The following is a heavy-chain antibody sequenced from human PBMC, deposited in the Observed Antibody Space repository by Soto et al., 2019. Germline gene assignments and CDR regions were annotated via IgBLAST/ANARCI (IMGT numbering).Heavy chain of an antibody. CDR1: DGSISTYF. V-gene: IGHV4-4*07. CDR3: ARGGQDFWSGPFDY. Sequence: SETLSLTCTVSDGSISTYFCNWIRQPAGKGLEWIGRIDNSGNTNYNPSLKSRVTMSADTSRNQFSLKLNSVTTADTAVYYCARGGQDFWSGPFDYWGQGALVTVSS. J-gene: IGHJ4*02. CDR2: IDNSGNT. D-gene: IGHD3-3*01.